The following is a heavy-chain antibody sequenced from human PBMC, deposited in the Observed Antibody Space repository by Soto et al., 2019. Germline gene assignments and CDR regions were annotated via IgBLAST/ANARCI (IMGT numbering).Heavy chain of an antibody. CDR1: GGTFSSYA. J-gene: IGHJ6*02. CDR3: ARTFYAAAGTPGDYYYYYGMDV. D-gene: IGHD6-13*01. Sequence: ASVKVSCKASGGTFSSYAISWVRQAPGQGLEWMGGIIPIFGTANYAQKFQGRVTITADESTSTAYMELSSLRSEDTAVYYCARTFYAAAGTPGDYYYYYGMDVWGQGTTVTVSS. V-gene: IGHV1-69*13. CDR2: IIPIFGTA.